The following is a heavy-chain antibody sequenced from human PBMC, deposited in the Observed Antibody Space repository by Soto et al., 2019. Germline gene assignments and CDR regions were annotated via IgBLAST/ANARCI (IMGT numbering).Heavy chain of an antibody. CDR2: IIPIFGTT. D-gene: IGHD6-19*01. CDR1: GGTFSTYA. J-gene: IGHJ4*02. Sequence: SVKVSCKASGGTFSTYAINWVRQAPGQGLEWMGGIIPIFGTTNYTQKFQGRVTITADISTSTAYMELSSLRSEDTAVYYYAREYSSGWYYFDYWGQGTPVTVSS. CDR3: AREYSSGWYYFDY. V-gene: IGHV1-69*06.